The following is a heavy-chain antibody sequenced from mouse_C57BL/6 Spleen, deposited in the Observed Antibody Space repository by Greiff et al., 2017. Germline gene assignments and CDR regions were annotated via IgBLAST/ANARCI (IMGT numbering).Heavy chain of an antibody. D-gene: IGHD2-5*01. CDR2: FYPGDGDT. V-gene: IGHV1-82*01. CDR1: GYAFSSSW. Sequence: QVQLQQSGPELVKPGASVKISCKASGYAFSSSWMNWVKQRPGTGLEWIGRFYPGDGDTNYNGKFKGKATLTADKSSSTAYMQLSSLTSEDSAVYFCYSNPVAYWGQGTLVTVSA. J-gene: IGHJ3*01. CDR3: YSNPVAY.